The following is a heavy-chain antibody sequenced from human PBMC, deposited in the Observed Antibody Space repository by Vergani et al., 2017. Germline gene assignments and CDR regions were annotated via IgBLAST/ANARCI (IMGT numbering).Heavy chain of an antibody. Sequence: QVQLQESGPGLVKPSETLSLTCTVSGGSVSSGSYYWSCIRQPPGKGLEWIGYIYYSGSTTYNPSLKSRVTISVDTSKNQFSLKLRSVTAADTAVYYCARVRSTTTVVTPGGNYYYYGMDVWGQGTTVTVSS. CDR3: ARVRSTTTVVTPGGNYYYYGMDV. CDR2: IYYSGST. V-gene: IGHV4-61*01. J-gene: IGHJ6*02. CDR1: GGSVSSGSYY. D-gene: IGHD4-23*01.